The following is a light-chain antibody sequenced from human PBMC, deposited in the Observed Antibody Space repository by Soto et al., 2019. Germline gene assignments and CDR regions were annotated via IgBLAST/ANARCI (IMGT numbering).Light chain of an antibody. V-gene: IGKV1-39*01. CDR1: QNINFY. Sequence: DIQMTQSPSSLSASVGDRVTITCRAGQNINFYLNWFQQKPGKAPKVLIYAASSLQVGVPSRFSGSGSGTDFTLTISSLQPEDFATYFCQQSYNIPTFGGGTKVDIK. CDR3: QQSYNIPT. CDR2: AAS. J-gene: IGKJ4*01.